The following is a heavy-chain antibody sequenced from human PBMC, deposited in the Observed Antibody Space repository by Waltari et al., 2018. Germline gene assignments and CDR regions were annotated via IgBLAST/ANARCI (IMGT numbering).Heavy chain of an antibody. V-gene: IGHV3-7*04. CDR3: AKDNVRRWDY. CDR1: GFIFSNYG. CDR2: IKEDGSAK. J-gene: IGHJ4*02. D-gene: IGHD2-15*01. Sequence: VQLVASGGGVVQPGRSLRLSCAASGFIFSNYGMSWGRQAPGKGLGWVADIKEDGSAKYYVDSVKGRFTISRDNAKNSLYLQMNSLRAEDTAVYYCAKDNVRRWDYWGQGTLVTVSS.